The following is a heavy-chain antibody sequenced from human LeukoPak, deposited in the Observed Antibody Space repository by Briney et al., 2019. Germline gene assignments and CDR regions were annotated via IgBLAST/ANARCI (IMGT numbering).Heavy chain of an antibody. CDR1: GFTFDDYA. CDR3: AKDKGGYSYYYFDY. D-gene: IGHD5-18*01. CDR2: ISWNSGSI. Sequence: GGSLRLSCAASGFTFDDYAMHWVRQAPGKGLEWVSGISWNSGSIGYADSVKGRFTISRDNAKNSLYLQMNSLRAEDTALYYCAKDKGGYSYYYFDYWGQGTLVTVSS. V-gene: IGHV3-9*01. J-gene: IGHJ4*02.